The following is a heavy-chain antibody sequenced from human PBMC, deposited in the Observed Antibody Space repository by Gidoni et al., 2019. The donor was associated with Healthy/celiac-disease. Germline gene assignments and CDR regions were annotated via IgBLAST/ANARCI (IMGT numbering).Heavy chain of an antibody. Sequence: EVQLVESGEGLVQPGRSLRLSCTASVFSFVDVAMSWFRQAPGKGLGWVGFIRSKAYGGTTEYAASVKGRFTISRDDSKSIAYLKMNSLKTEDTAVYYCTRDGVRDGYKPRAFDYWGQGTLVTVSS. D-gene: IGHD5-12*01. CDR3: TRDGVRDGYKPRAFDY. CDR2: IRSKAYGGTT. CDR1: VFSFVDVA. V-gene: IGHV3-49*03. J-gene: IGHJ4*02.